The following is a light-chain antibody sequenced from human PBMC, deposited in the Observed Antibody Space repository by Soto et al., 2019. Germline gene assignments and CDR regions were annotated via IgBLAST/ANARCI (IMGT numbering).Light chain of an antibody. CDR2: GAS. J-gene: IGKJ2*01. Sequence: EIVLTQSPGTLSLSPGERVTLSCRASQSINNNYLAWYQHKPGQAPRLIVYGASARATGIPDRFGGSGSGTDFTLTISRLEPEDFAVYYCQQYSSLYTFGQGTKLEIK. CDR3: QQYSSLYT. V-gene: IGKV3-20*01. CDR1: QSINNNY.